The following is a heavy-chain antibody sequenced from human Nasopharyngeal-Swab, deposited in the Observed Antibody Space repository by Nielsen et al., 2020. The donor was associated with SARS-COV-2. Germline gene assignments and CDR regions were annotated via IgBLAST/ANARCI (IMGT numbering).Heavy chain of an antibody. Sequence: WIRQPPGKGLGWIGSIYYSGSTYYNPSLKSRVTISVDTSKSQFSLKLSSVTAADTAVYYCARRPPGIGPRAFDIWGQGTMVTVSS. CDR3: ARRPPGIGPRAFDI. V-gene: IGHV4-39*01. CDR2: IYYSGST. D-gene: IGHD3-10*01. J-gene: IGHJ3*02.